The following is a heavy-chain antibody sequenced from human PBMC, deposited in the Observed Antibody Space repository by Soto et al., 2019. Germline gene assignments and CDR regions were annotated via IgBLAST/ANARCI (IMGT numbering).Heavy chain of an antibody. D-gene: IGHD3-9*01. J-gene: IGHJ4*02. Sequence: QLQLQESGPGLVKPSETLSLTCSVSDDSINSDKYYWGWIRQPPGKGLAWIGSIYYRGNAYYDPSLHTPVTISLDKSQSQFSLKLNSVTAADSAVYFCARLQGLATISYYFDFWGPGALVTVSS. CDR2: IYYRGNA. V-gene: IGHV4-39*01. CDR1: DDSINSDKYY. CDR3: ARLQGLATISYYFDF.